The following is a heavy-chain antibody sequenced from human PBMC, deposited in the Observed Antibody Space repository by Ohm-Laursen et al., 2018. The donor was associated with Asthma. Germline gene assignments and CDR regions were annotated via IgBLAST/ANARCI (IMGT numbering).Heavy chain of an antibody. J-gene: IGHJ5*02. Sequence: SLRLSCTASGITFRSYAMTWVRQAAGKGLEWVSVISDSGGSTYYAESVKGRFTISRDNSKNTLYLQMNSLRAEDTAVYYCAKDWAIVATISFLTWGQGTLVTVSS. CDR2: ISDSGGST. CDR1: GITFRSYA. V-gene: IGHV3-23*01. CDR3: AKDWAIVATISFLT. D-gene: IGHD5-12*01.